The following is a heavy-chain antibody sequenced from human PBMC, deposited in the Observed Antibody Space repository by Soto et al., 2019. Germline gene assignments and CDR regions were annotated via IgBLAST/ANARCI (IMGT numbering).Heavy chain of an antibody. CDR3: ARPGNPSITIFGVVIIGAFDI. V-gene: IGHV1-18*01. CDR1: GCNFTSSR. CDR2: SSADNPNT. D-gene: IGHD3-3*01. J-gene: IGHJ3*02. Sequence: VSCPASGCNFTSSRMILVRQAPGQGLERVGWSSADNPNTNHAQKLQGTVTRTTDTSTSTAYMELRSVRSDDTAVYYCARPGNPSITIFGVVIIGAFDIRGQGTMVTLS.